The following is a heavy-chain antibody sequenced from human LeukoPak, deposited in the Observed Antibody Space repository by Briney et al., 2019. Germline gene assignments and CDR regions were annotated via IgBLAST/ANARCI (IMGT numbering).Heavy chain of an antibody. CDR1: GFNISDFW. V-gene: IGHV3-7*03. CDR3: AKDHRYSGSPGYFDY. Sequence: GGYLRLSCAASGFNISDFWMTWVRQAPGKGLEWVANIKEDGTEKHLVDSVKGRFTISRDNSRNTLYLQLNSLRVEDTAVYYCAKDHRYSGSPGYFDYWGQGTLVTVSS. D-gene: IGHD1-26*01. CDR2: IKEDGTEK. J-gene: IGHJ4*02.